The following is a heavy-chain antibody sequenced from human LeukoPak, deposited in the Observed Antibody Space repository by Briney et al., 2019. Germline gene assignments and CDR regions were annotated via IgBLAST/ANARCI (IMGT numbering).Heavy chain of an antibody. Sequence: ASVKVSCKASGGTLNSYSISWVRQAPGQGLEWMGWISAYIGNTNYAQKLQGRVTMTTDTSTSTAYMELRSLTSDDTAVYYCARAWDCSSTTCYVYFDYWGQGSLVTVSS. CDR2: ISAYIGNT. CDR3: ARAWDCSSTTCYVYFDY. J-gene: IGHJ4*02. CDR1: GGTLNSYS. V-gene: IGHV1-18*01. D-gene: IGHD2-2*01.